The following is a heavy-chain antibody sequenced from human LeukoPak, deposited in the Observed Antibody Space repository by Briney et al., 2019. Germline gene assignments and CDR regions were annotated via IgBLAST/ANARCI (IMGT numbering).Heavy chain of an antibody. CDR1: GGTFSSYA. V-gene: IGHV1-69*05. CDR2: IIANFGTA. CDR3: ARALRIAARPEYYYYMDV. D-gene: IGHD6-6*01. J-gene: IGHJ6*03. Sequence: SLTVSCKASGGTFSSYAISWVRQAPGPGLEWMGGIIANFGTANYAQTFQGRVTITTDESTSTAYMELSSLRSEDTAVYYCARALRIAARPEYYYYMDVWGKGTTVTVS.